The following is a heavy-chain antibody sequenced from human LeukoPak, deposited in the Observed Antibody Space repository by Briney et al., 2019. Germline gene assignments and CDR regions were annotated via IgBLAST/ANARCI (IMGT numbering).Heavy chain of an antibody. Sequence: AAVKVSRKSSVYMFTSYYMHWVRPAPGQGLGWIGVINPSEGSTTYAQKFQGKVSMTSDSSTSTVYMELRRLRPEHTAVYYCVTDHPPTPMIQGVRTPPLQLLQFWGQGTLVTVSS. CDR3: VTDHPPTPMIQGVRTPPLQLLQF. V-gene: IGHV1-46*01. CDR2: INPSEGST. D-gene: IGHD3-22*01. J-gene: IGHJ1*01. CDR1: VYMFTSYY.